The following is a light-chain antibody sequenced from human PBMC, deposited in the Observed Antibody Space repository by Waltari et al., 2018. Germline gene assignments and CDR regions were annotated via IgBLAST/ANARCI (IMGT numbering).Light chain of an antibody. CDR2: DDS. Sequence: SYVLTQQPSVSVAPGQTATITCGGDNIGSKSVPWYQKKPGQAPGLVIFDDSDRPSGIPERLSGSNSDNTATLSINRVEAGDEADYYCQVWDSSSDHWLFGGGTELTVL. V-gene: IGLV3-21*02. J-gene: IGLJ3*02. CDR1: NIGSKS. CDR3: QVWDSSSDHWL.